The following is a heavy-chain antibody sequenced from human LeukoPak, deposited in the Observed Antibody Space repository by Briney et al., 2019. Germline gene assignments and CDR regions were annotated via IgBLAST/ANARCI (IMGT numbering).Heavy chain of an antibody. CDR2: INHSGST. D-gene: IGHD2-2*01. CDR1: GGSFSGYY. Sequence: SETLSLTCAVYGGSFSGYYWSWIRQPPGKGLEWIGEINHSGSTSYNPSLKSRVTISVDTSKNQFSLKLSSVTAADTAVYYCARGPSVPAAQSTSPPVPQDAFDIWGQGTMVTVSS. J-gene: IGHJ3*02. V-gene: IGHV4-34*01. CDR3: ARGPSVPAAQSTSPPVPQDAFDI.